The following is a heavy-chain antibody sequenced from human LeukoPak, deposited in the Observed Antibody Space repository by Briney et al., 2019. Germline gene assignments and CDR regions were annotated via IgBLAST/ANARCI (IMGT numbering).Heavy chain of an antibody. CDR1: GGAFTGYY. CDR3: ATPTRGGIAVTGTFGH. D-gene: IGHD6-19*01. V-gene: IGHV4-34*01. CDR2: INHSGAT. Sequence: SETLSLTCAGSGGAFTGYYWSWIRQPPGKGLEWIGEINHSGATNYNPSLKSRVTISVDTSKDQFSLRLTSVSAADTGVYYCATPTRGGIAVTGTFGHWGQGTQVTVSS. J-gene: IGHJ4*02.